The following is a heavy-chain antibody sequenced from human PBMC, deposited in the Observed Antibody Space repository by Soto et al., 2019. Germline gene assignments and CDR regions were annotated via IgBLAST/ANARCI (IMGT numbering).Heavy chain of an antibody. Sequence: TLSLTCTVSGGSLTSGIFFWGWIRQTPGKGLEWIASRYQSGSSHYNPSLKSRVTMTLDTSNNQFSLRLNSVTAADTAIYYCARHRRNWNSENWFGPWGRGTLVTVSS. CDR2: RYQSGSS. CDR1: GGSLTSGIFF. CDR3: ARHRRNWNSENWFGP. D-gene: IGHD1-1*01. J-gene: IGHJ5*02. V-gene: IGHV4-39*01.